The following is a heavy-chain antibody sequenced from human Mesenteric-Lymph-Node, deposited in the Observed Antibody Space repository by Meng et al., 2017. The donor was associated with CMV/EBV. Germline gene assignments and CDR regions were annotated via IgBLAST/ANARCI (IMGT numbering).Heavy chain of an antibody. CDR1: GYTLTELS. Sequence: ASVKVSCKVSGYTLTELSRHWVRQAPGQGLEWMGWINPNNGGTNYAQKFQGRVTMTRDTSISTAYMELSRLTSDDTAVYYCAREIKLASDYWGQGTLVTVSS. CDR2: INPNNGGT. V-gene: IGHV1-2*02. D-gene: IGHD1-1*01. CDR3: AREIKLASDY. J-gene: IGHJ4*02.